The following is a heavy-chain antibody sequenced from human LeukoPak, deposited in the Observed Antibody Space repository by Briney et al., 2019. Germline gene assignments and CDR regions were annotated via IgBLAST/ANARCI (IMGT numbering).Heavy chain of an antibody. J-gene: IGHJ4*02. CDR2: ISSSSSYI. CDR1: GFTFLSYW. CDR3: ARDSRNIGQNFDY. V-gene: IGHV3-21*01. Sequence: SGGSLRLSCAASGFTFLSYWMSWVRQAPGKGLEWVSSISSSSSYIYYADSVKGRFTISRDNAKNSLYLQMNSLRAEDTAVYYCARDSRNIGQNFDYWGQGTLVTVSS. D-gene: IGHD2/OR15-2a*01.